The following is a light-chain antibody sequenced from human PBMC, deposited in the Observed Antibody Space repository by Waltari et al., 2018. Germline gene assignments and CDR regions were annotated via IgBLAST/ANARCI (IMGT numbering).Light chain of an antibody. J-gene: IGKJ4*01. CDR3: QQSYSTPRLT. Sequence: DIQMTQSPSSVSASVGDRVTITCRASQNIGTSLNWYQQKPGKAPKLLVHAASSLYSGVPSRFSGSGSGTDFTLTISSLQPEDFTTYYCQQSYSTPRLTFGGGTKVEIK. CDR1: QNIGTS. V-gene: IGKV1-39*01. CDR2: AAS.